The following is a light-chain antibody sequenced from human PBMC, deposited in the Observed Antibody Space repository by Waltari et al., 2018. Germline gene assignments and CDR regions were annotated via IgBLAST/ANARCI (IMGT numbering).Light chain of an antibody. J-gene: IGKJ1*01. CDR1: QGVSSSY. CDR3: HQYGDSPQT. Sequence: EIVLTQSPDTLSLSPGERATLSCRASQGVSSSYLAWYQHQPGQAPRLLIFGASNRATGIPDRFSGSESGTDFTLTISRLEPDDFAVYYCHQYGDSPQTCGQGTKVEIK. V-gene: IGKV3-20*01. CDR2: GAS.